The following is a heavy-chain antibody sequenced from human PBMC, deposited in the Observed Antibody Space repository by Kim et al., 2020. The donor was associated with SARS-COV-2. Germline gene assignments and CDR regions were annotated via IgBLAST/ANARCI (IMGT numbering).Heavy chain of an antibody. CDR1: GGTFSSYA. CDR3: ARALRVPAAIFPYYYGMDV. V-gene: IGHV1-69*13. J-gene: IGHJ6*02. CDR2: IIPIFGTA. Sequence: SVKVSCKASGGTFSSYAISWVRQAPGQGLEWMGGIIPIFGTANYAQKFQGRVTITADESTSTAYMELSSLRSEDTAVYYCARALRVPAAIFPYYYGMDVWGQGTTVTVSS. D-gene: IGHD2-2*02.